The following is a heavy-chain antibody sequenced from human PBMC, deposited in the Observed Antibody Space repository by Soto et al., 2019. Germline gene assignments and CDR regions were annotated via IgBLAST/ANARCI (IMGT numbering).Heavy chain of an antibody. CDR3: ARDLRAAGRPGMDV. Sequence: QVQLVQPGAEVKKPGSSVKVSCKASGGSFSSYAISWVRQAPGQGLEWMGGIIPIVGTGNYAQNFQGRVTITADESTSTAYMELSSLRSEDTAMYYCARDLRAAGRPGMDVWGQGTTVTVSS. CDR1: GGSFSSYA. D-gene: IGHD6-13*01. J-gene: IGHJ6*02. V-gene: IGHV1-69*01. CDR2: IIPIVGTG.